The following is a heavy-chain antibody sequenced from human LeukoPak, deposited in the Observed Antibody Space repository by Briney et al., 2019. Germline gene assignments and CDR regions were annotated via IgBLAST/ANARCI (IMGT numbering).Heavy chain of an antibody. J-gene: IGHJ4*02. CDR3: TRKLVR. CDR2: IKPDRSET. CDR1: GFNFSDTW. Sequence: PGGSLRLSCAASGFNFSDTWMDSVRQAPGKGLEWVANIKPDRSETYYVDAVKGRFTISRDNAKNSLFLQMNSLRSEDTAVYYCTRKLVRWGQGTLVTVSS. D-gene: IGHD3-10*01. V-gene: IGHV3-7*02.